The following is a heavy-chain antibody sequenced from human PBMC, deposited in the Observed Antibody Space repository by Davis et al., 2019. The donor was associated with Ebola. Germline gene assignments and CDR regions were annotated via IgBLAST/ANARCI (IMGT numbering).Heavy chain of an antibody. CDR1: GFTFSSYA. CDR2: ISGSGGST. CDR3: AKDKNYDFWSGYPHDAFDI. Sequence: GESLKISCAASGFTFSSYAMSWVRPAPGKGLGWVSAISGSGGSTYYADSVKGRFTISRDNSKNTLYLQMNSLRAEDTAIYYCAKDKNYDFWSGYPHDAFDIWGQGTMVTVSS. D-gene: IGHD3-3*01. J-gene: IGHJ3*02. V-gene: IGHV3-23*01.